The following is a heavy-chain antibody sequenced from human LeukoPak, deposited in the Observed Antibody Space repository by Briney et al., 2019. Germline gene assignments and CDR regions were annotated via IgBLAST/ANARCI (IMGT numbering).Heavy chain of an antibody. J-gene: IGHJ4*02. CDR3: AHVYGSGSYYALSPPFDY. D-gene: IGHD3-10*01. Sequence: SGPTLVNPTQTLTLTCTFSGFSLSTSGVGVGWIRQPPGKALEWLALIYWDDDKRYSPSLKSRLTITKDTSKNQVVLTMTNMDPVDTATYYCAHVYGSGSYYALSPPFDYRGQGTLVTVSS. CDR1: GFSLSTSGVG. CDR2: IYWDDDK. V-gene: IGHV2-5*02.